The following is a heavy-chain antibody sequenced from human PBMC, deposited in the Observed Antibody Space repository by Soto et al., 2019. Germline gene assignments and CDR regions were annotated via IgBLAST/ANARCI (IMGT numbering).Heavy chain of an antibody. CDR1: GFTFSSYA. V-gene: IGHV3-23*01. CDR3: ANPYKRPYYDILTGYYTDPLFDY. J-gene: IGHJ4*02. CDR2: ISGSGGST. Sequence: HPGGSLRLSCAASGFTFSSYAMSWVRQAPGKGLEWVSAISGSGGSTYYADSVKGRFTISRDNSKNTLYLQMNSLRAEDTAVYYCANPYKRPYYDILTGYYTDPLFDYWGQGTLVTVSS. D-gene: IGHD3-9*01.